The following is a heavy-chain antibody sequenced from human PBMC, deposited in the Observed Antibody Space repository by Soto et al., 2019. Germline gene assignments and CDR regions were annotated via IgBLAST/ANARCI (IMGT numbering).Heavy chain of an antibody. D-gene: IGHD1-20*01. V-gene: IGHV4-59*01. CDR1: GGSINSFY. CDR2: VSSSGNT. CDR3: ARKYNWNVVES. Sequence: SETLSLTCTVSGGSINSFYWVWIRLPPGKGPEWIAYVSSSGNTNHNSSLKSRGDISVDTSKNQFSLRLSSVTAADTGIYYCARKYNWNVVESWGQGTQVTVSS. J-gene: IGHJ4*02.